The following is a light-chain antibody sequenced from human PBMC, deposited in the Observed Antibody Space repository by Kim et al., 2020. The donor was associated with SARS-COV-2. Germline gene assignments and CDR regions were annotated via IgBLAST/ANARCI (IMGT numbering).Light chain of an antibody. CDR2: DAS. CDR3: QQRYDWPIT. CDR1: QSIYTY. V-gene: IGKV3-11*01. J-gene: IGKJ5*01. Sequence: EIVLTQSAATLSLSPGERATLSCRASQSIYTYLAWYQQSPGQAPRLLIYDASYRATGIPGRFTGSGSETDFTLTISSLEPEDFAVYFCQQRYDWPITFGQGTRLEIK.